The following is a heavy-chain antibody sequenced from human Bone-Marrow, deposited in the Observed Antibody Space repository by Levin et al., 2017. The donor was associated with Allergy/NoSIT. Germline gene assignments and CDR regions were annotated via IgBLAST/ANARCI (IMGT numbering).Heavy chain of an antibody. D-gene: IGHD3-10*01. V-gene: IGHV3-23*01. Sequence: PGGSLRLSCAASGFTFSSYAMSWVRQAPGKGLEWVSAISGSGGSTYYADSVKGRFTISRDNSKNTLYLQMNSLRAEDTAVYYCAKDLETGGWDKGRDAFDIWGQGTMVTVSS. CDR1: GFTFSSYA. J-gene: IGHJ3*02. CDR2: ISGSGGST. CDR3: AKDLETGGWDKGRDAFDI.